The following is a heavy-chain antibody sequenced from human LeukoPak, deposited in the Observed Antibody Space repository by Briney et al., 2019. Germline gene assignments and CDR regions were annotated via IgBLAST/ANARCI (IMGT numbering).Heavy chain of an antibody. Sequence: GGSLRLSCAAPGFTFSSYAMSWVRQAPGKGLEWVSVISGSGASTYYADSVKGRFTISRDNSKNTLYLQMNSLRGDDTAVYYCAKGSYQQGYSSSWPDAFDIWGQGTMVTVSS. CDR2: ISGSGAST. CDR3: AKGSYQQGYSSSWPDAFDI. CDR1: GFTFSSYA. D-gene: IGHD6-13*01. J-gene: IGHJ3*02. V-gene: IGHV3-23*01.